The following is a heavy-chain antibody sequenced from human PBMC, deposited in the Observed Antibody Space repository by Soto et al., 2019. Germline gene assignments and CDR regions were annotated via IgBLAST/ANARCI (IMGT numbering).Heavy chain of an antibody. CDR3: ARGGASSQWFDP. V-gene: IGHV4-31*03. CDR1: GGSITGGYY. CDR2: INHSGTA. J-gene: IGHJ5*02. Sequence: SETLSLTCTVSGGSITGGYYWSWIRQHPGKGPEWIGFINHSGTASYNLSLKSRVTMSVDTSANQFSLRLNSVTAADTAVYYCARGGASSQWFDPWGQGTLVTVSS. D-gene: IGHD2-15*01.